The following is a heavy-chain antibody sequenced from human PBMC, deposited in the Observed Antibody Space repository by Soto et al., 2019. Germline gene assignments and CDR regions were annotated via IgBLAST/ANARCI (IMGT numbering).Heavy chain of an antibody. J-gene: IGHJ4*02. Sequence: QVQLVESGGGVVQPGRSLTLSCAASGFSFSTFGMHWVRQAPGKGLEWVTAISYDGTSKYYVDSVKGRFTISRDNSKNMVYLQMNRLRPDDTAVYYYAKDAHPRDYHCSVADCWGQGTLAHVSS. CDR2: ISYDGTSK. CDR3: AKDAHPRDYHCSVADC. D-gene: IGHD2-21*01. V-gene: IGHV3-30*18. CDR1: GFSFSTFG.